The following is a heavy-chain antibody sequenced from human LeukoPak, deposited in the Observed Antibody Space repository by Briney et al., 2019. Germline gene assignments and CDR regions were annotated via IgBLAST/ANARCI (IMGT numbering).Heavy chain of an antibody. V-gene: IGHV1-2*02. CDR2: INPNSGGT. CDR3: ARLVRIGTNDAFDI. D-gene: IGHD1-14*01. Sequence: ASVKVSCKACGYTFTGYYMHWVRQAPGQGLEWIGWINPNSGGTNYEQKFQGRVTMTRDTSISTAYMELSRLTSDDTAIYYCARLVRIGTNDAFDIWGQGTMVTVSS. CDR1: GYTFTGYY. J-gene: IGHJ3*02.